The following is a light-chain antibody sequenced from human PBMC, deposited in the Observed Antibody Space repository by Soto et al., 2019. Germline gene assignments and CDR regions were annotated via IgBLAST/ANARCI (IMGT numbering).Light chain of an antibody. J-gene: IGKJ1*01. CDR1: QSVRNN. CDR2: GVS. Sequence: LVMTRSPDSLSVSPGGRGTRVFRASQSVRNNLAWYQQKPGQAPRLLIYGVSTRATGVPARFSGSGSGTDFTLTISSLQAEDFAVYYCHQYDNWWTFGQGTKVDI. V-gene: IGKV3-15*01. CDR3: HQYDNWWT.